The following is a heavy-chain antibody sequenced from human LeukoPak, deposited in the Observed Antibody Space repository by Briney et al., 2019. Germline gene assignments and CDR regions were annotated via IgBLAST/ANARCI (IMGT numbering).Heavy chain of an antibody. J-gene: IGHJ4*02. CDR3: ARHGNWNDFPWDY. D-gene: IGHD1-20*01. CDR2: IYYSGST. CDR1: GGSISSSSYY. V-gene: IGHV4-39*01. Sequence: SETLSLTCTVSGGSISSSSYYWGWIRQPPGKGLEWIGSIYYSGSTYYNPSLKSRVTISVDTSKNQFSLKLSSVTAADTAVYYCARHGNWNDFPWDYWGQGTLVTVSS.